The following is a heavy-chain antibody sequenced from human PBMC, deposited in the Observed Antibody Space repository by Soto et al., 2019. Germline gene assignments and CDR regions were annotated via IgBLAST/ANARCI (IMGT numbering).Heavy chain of an antibody. J-gene: IGHJ4*02. CDR1: GFTFTSSA. CDR2: IVVGSGNT. CDR3: AADLNYYDSSSYPPADY. V-gene: IGHV1-58*01. Sequence: SVKVSCKASGFTFTSSAVQWVRQARGQRLEWIGWIVVGSGNTNYAQKFQERVTITRDMSTSTAYMELSSLRSEDTAVYYCAADLNYYDSSSYPPADYWGQGTLVTVSS. D-gene: IGHD3-22*01.